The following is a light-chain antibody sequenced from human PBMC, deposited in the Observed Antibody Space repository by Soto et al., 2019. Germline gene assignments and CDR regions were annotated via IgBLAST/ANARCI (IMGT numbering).Light chain of an antibody. CDR3: HQSYRTPWT. CDR2: AAS. CDR1: QSINTY. J-gene: IGKJ1*01. Sequence: DIQTTQSPPSLSASMGDRITITCRASQSINTYLNWYQQKPGNAPKLLIYAASSLQSGVPSRFSGNGSGTDFTLSISSLRPEDFATYYCHQSYRTPWTFGPGTKVDIK. V-gene: IGKV1-39*01.